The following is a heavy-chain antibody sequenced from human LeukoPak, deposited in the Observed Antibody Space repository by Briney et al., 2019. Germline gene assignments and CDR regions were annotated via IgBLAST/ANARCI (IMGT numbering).Heavy chain of an antibody. J-gene: IGHJ4*02. V-gene: IGHV4-4*07. CDR2: IYTSGNT. Sequence: SETLFLTCSVSGGSINNYYWSWIRQPAGKGLEWIGRIYTSGNTNYSPSFKSRVTMSVDMSKNQFSLKLSSVTAADTAVYYCATCSGGSCYWGQGTLVTVSS. CDR3: ATCSGGSCY. D-gene: IGHD2-15*01. CDR1: GGSINNYY.